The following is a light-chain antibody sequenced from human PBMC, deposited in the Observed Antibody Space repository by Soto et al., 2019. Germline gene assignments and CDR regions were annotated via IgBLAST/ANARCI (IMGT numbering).Light chain of an antibody. Sequence: EIVLTHSPATLSLSPVERATLSCRASQSVSSYLAWYQQKPGQAPKLLIYDASNRATGIPARFSGSGSGTDFTLTISRLEPEDFAAYYCQRYGSSPITFGQGTRLEIK. CDR1: QSVSSY. V-gene: IGKV3-20*01. J-gene: IGKJ5*01. CDR3: QRYGSSPIT. CDR2: DAS.